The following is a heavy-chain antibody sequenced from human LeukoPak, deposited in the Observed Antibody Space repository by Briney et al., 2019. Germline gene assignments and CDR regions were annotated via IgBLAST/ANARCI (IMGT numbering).Heavy chain of an antibody. CDR2: IKEDGREK. D-gene: IGHD6-6*01. CDR3: ARSKIAARPRRFRP. CDR1: GFTFSIHW. J-gene: IGHJ5*02. Sequence: GGSLRLSWAASGFTFSIHWMSWVRQAPGKGLEWVANIKEDGREKYYVDSVKGRFTISRDNAKNSLYLQMNSLRGEDTAVYYCARSKIAARPRRFRPWGQGTLVTVSS. V-gene: IGHV3-7*01.